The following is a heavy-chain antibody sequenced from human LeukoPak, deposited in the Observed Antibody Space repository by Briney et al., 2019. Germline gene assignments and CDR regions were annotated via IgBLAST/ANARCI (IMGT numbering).Heavy chain of an antibody. CDR1: GGSISSYY. V-gene: IGHV4-59*01. CDR3: ARVQTYYDFWSGYTTTPYYYYYMDV. J-gene: IGHJ6*03. CDR2: IYYSGST. Sequence: PSETLSLTCTVSGGSISSYYWSWIRQPPGKGLEWVGYIYYSGSTNYNPSLKSRVTISVDTSKNQFSLKLSSVTAADTAVYYCARVQTYYDFWSGYTTTPYYYYYMDVWGKGTTVTVS. D-gene: IGHD3-3*01.